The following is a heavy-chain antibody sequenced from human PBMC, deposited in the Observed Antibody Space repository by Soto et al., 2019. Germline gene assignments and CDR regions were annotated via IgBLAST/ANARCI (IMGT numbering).Heavy chain of an antibody. J-gene: IGHJ6*02. D-gene: IGHD3-22*01. Sequence: DEQLVESGGGLVQPGGSVRLSCAASGFSFRGFEMNWVRQAPGKGLEWLSYITVSGTVTYYADSVKGRFTISRDNSKNSLFLHMNSLRADDTAIYYCARAMIIVEYGMDIWGQGTAVTVSS. CDR2: ITVSGTVT. CDR3: ARAMIIVEYGMDI. V-gene: IGHV3-48*03. CDR1: GFSFRGFE.